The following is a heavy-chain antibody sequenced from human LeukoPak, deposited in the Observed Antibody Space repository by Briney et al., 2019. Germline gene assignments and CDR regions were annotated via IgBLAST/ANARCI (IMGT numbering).Heavy chain of an antibody. Sequence: ASVKVSCKASGYTFTGYYMHWVRQAPGQGLEWMGWINPNSGGTNYAQKFQGRVTMTRDTSISPAYMELRSLRSDDTAVYYCAKQGSGGSRGWWFDPWGQGTLVTVSS. CDR2: INPNSGGT. CDR1: GYTFTGYY. J-gene: IGHJ5*02. CDR3: AKQGSGGSRGWWFDP. D-gene: IGHD2-15*01. V-gene: IGHV1-2*02.